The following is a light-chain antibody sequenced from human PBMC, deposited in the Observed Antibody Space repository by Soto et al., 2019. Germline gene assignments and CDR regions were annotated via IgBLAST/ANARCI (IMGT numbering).Light chain of an antibody. CDR2: AAS. V-gene: IGKV1-39*01. J-gene: IGKJ5*01. CDR3: QQNYSTPPIT. Sequence: DIQMTQSPSSLSASVCGRVTITCRASQSISSYLNWYQQKPGKAPKLLIYAASSLQSGVPSRFSGSGSGTDFTLTISSLQPEDFATYYCQQNYSTPPITFGQGTRLEIK. CDR1: QSISSY.